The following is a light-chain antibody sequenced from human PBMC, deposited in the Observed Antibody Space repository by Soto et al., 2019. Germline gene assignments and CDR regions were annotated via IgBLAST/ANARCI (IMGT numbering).Light chain of an antibody. J-gene: IGLJ1*01. Sequence: SYELNQPPSVSVAPGQTARITCGGNNIESKSVHWYQQRPGQAPVLVIYVDSDRPSGIPDRFSASTSGNTAALTISSVEAGDEADYYCQVWDTISDHYVFGSGTKLTVL. CDR1: NIESKS. CDR3: QVWDTISDHYV. V-gene: IGLV3-21*02. CDR2: VDS.